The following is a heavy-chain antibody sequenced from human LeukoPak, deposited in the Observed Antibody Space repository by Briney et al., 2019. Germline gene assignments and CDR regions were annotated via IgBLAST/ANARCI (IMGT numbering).Heavy chain of an antibody. CDR3: ARGYGYYFDY. D-gene: IGHD5-18*01. CDR1: GDSVSSNSAA. Sequence: SQTLSLSCAISGDSVSSNSAAWDWIRQSPSRGLEWLGRTYYRSKWYNDYAVSVKGRITINPDTSKNQFSLQLSSVTPEDTAIYYCARGYGYYFDYWGQGTLVTVSS. CDR2: TYYRSKWYN. J-gene: IGHJ4*02. V-gene: IGHV6-1*01.